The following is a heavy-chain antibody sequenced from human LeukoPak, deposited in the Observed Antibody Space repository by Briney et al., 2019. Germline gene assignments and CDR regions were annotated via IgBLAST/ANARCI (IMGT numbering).Heavy chain of an antibody. Sequence: PGGSLRLSCAASGFTFSSYAMSWVRQAPGKGLEWVSAISGSGGSTYYADSVKGRFTISRDNSKNTLYLQMNSLRAEDTAVYYCARRYRSSTTCPVDCWGQGTLVTVSS. V-gene: IGHV3-23*01. CDR2: ISGSGGST. J-gene: IGHJ4*02. CDR3: ARRYRSSTTCPVDC. D-gene: IGHD2-2*01. CDR1: GFTFSSYA.